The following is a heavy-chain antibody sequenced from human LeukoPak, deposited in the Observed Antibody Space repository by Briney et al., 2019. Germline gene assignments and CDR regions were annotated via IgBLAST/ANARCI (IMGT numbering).Heavy chain of an antibody. D-gene: IGHD5-12*01. CDR3: AKDRGY. V-gene: IGHV3-23*01. CDR2: ISSDGDRT. J-gene: IGHJ1*01. Sequence: GGSLRLSCAASGFTFTAYPMVCVRQAPGKGLEWVSDISSDGDRTYYVDSVKGRFIISRDNSKNTLFLQMNSLRADDSAIYYCAKDRGYWGQGTLVTVSS. CDR1: GFTFTAYP.